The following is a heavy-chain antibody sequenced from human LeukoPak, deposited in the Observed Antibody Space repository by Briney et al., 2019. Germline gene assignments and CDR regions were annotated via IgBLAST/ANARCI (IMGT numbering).Heavy chain of an antibody. Sequence: GGSLRLSCATSGFTFSSYAMHWVRQAPGKGLEWVAVISYDETNKYYADSVKGRFTVSRDNSKNTLYLQMNSLRPEDTAVYYCAKETGRAVGSKDFDSWGQGTLVTVSS. CDR1: GFTFSSYA. D-gene: IGHD1-14*01. V-gene: IGHV3-30-3*01. CDR2: ISYDETNK. CDR3: AKETGRAVGSKDFDS. J-gene: IGHJ4*02.